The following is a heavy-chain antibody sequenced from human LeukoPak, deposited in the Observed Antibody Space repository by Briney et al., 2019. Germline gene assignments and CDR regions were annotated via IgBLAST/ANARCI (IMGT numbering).Heavy chain of an antibody. Sequence: SETLSLTCALYGGSFSGHYYTWIRQPPGKGLEWIGEINHSGTTNCNPSLKSRVTISLDTSKNQFSMKLSSVTAAGTAVYYCARGGTYDDFWLTDYWGQGTLVTVSS. D-gene: IGHD3-3*01. V-gene: IGHV4-34*01. CDR3: ARGGTYDDFWLTDY. J-gene: IGHJ4*02. CDR2: INHSGTT. CDR1: GGSFSGHY.